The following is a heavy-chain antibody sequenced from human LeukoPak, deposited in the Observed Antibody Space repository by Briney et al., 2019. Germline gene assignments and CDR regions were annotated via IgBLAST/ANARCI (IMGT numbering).Heavy chain of an antibody. D-gene: IGHD4-23*01. CDR3: AKDKGKNSFDY. CDR1: ALTFSDYS. V-gene: IGHV3-48*01. J-gene: IGHJ4*02. CDR2: ISSNGSTI. Sequence: PGGSLRLSCAASALTFSDYSMNWVRQAPGKGLEWISYISSNGSTIYYAASVKGRFTISRDNSRNTVYLQMNNLRVEDTAVYYCAKDKGKNSFDYWGQGTLVTVSS.